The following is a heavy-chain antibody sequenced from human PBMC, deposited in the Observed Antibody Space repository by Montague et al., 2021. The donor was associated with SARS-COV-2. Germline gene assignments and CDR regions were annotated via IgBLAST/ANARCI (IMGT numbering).Heavy chain of an antibody. Sequence: SDTLSLTCAVYGGSFSGYYWNWIRQPPGKGLEWIGEINHSGSTNYNPSLKSRVTMSVDTPKNQFSLKLSSVTAADTAVYYCARGARQGYGFRLGSFDYWGQGTLVTVSS. CDR1: GGSFSGYY. J-gene: IGHJ4*02. CDR3: ARGARQGYGFRLGSFDY. D-gene: IGHD3-10*01. V-gene: IGHV4-34*01. CDR2: INHSGST.